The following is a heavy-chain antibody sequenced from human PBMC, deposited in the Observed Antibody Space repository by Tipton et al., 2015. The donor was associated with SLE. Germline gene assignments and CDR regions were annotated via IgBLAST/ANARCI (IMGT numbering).Heavy chain of an antibody. CDR2: ISSSGSTI. D-gene: IGHD2/OR15-2a*01. CDR3: ARGIITSQNIVANAFDI. Sequence: SLRLSCAASGFTFSSYEMNWVRQAPGKGLEWVSYISSSGSTIYYADSVKGRFTISRDNAKNSLYLQMNSLRAEDTAVYYCARGIITSQNIVANAFDIWGQGTMVTVSS. CDR1: GFTFSSYE. J-gene: IGHJ3*02. V-gene: IGHV3-48*03.